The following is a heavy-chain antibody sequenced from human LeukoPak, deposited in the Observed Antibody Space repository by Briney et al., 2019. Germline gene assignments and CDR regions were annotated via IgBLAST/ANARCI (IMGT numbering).Heavy chain of an antibody. CDR3: AADRAAAGGFDY. D-gene: IGHD6-13*01. Sequence: GTSVTVSVMSSGFTFTISAVQWVRQARGQRLEWIGWIVVGSGNTNYAHKFQERVTITMDMSTSTAYMELSSLRSEDTAVYYCAADRAAAGGFDYWGQGTLVTVSS. J-gene: IGHJ4*02. V-gene: IGHV1-58*01. CDR1: GFTFTISA. CDR2: IVVGSGNT.